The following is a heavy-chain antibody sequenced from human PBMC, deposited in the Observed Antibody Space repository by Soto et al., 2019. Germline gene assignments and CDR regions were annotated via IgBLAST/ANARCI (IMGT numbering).Heavy chain of an antibody. V-gene: IGHV4-39*01. Sequence: NPSETLSLTCTVSGGSISSSSYYWGWIRQPPGKGLEWIGSIYYSGSTYYNPSLKSRVTISVDTSKNQFSLKLSSVTAADTAVYYCATLWFGEGNYWGQGTLVTVS. CDR3: ATLWFGEGNY. CDR1: GGSISSSSYY. CDR2: IYYSGST. D-gene: IGHD3-10*01. J-gene: IGHJ4*02.